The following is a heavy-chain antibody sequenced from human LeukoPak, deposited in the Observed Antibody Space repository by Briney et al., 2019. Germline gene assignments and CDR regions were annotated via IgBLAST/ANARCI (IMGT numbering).Heavy chain of an antibody. CDR1: GFTFSSYA. CDR2: LSGRGGST. CDR3: ARSPVAGPPNYFDY. Sequence: GGSLRLSCAASGFTFSSYAMSWVRQAPGKGLEWVSGLSGRGGSTYYSDSVKGRFTISRDNSKNTLYLQIDFLTAEDTAVYYCARSPVAGPPNYFDYLGQGTLVTVSS. V-gene: IGHV3-23*01. J-gene: IGHJ4*02. D-gene: IGHD6-19*01.